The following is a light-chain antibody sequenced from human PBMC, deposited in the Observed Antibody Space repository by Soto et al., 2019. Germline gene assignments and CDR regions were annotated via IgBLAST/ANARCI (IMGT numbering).Light chain of an antibody. CDR2: AAS. CDR1: QSVSSTY. J-gene: IGKJ5*01. Sequence: ELVLTQSPGTLSLSPGERVTLSCRASQSVSSTYLAWYQQKPGQAPRLLIYAASNRAPGIPDRFSGSGSGTDFTLTISRLEPEDFAVYYCQQYGSSFITFGQGTRLEIK. CDR3: QQYGSSFIT. V-gene: IGKV3-20*01.